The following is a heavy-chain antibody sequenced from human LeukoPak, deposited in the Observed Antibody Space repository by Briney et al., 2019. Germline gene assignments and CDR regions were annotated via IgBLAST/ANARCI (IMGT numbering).Heavy chain of an antibody. CDR2: ISPSGNTI. Sequence: GGSLRLSCAVSGFTFSSYEMTWVRQAPGKGLEWVSYISPSGNTIYYADSVKGRFTISRDNAKNSLYLQMNSLRAEDTAVYYCANSIGIVVVPAADGFDYWGQGTLVTVSS. V-gene: IGHV3-48*03. D-gene: IGHD2-2*01. CDR3: ANSIGIVVVPAADGFDY. J-gene: IGHJ4*02. CDR1: GFTFSSYE.